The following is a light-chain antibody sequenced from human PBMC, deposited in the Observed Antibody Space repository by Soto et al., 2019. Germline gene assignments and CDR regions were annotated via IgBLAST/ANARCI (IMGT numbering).Light chain of an antibody. CDR1: QGTSSY. J-gene: IGKJ5*01. CDR2: GAS. CDR3: QQYNNWPPIT. Sequence: DIQLTQSPSFLSASVGDRVTITCRASQGTSSYLAWFQQKPGRAPKLLIYGASTLQSGVPARFSGSGSGTEFTLTISSLQSEDFAVYYCQQYNNWPPITFGQGTRLEIK. V-gene: IGKV1-9*01.